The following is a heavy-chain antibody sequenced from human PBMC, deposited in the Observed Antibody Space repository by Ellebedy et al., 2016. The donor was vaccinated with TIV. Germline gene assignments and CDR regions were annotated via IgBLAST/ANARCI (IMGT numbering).Heavy chain of an antibody. D-gene: IGHD3-10*01. Sequence: PGGSLRLSCAASGFTFSNYWMSWVRQAPGKGLEWVANIKQDGGEKNFVDSVKGRFTISRDNAKNSLYLQMNSLRGEDTAVYYCAKRVTMVREVITYYHYAMDVWGQGTTVTVSS. CDR2: IKQDGGEK. J-gene: IGHJ6*02. V-gene: IGHV3-7*03. CDR3: AKRVTMVREVITYYHYAMDV. CDR1: GFTFSNYW.